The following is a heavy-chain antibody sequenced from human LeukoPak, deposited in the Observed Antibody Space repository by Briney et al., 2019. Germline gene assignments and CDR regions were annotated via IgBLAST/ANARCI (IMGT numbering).Heavy chain of an antibody. CDR2: IYYSGST. CDR3: ARSYYDSSGPPKS. V-gene: IGHV4-59*01. D-gene: IGHD3-22*01. J-gene: IGHJ5*02. CDR1: GGSISSYY. Sequence: KPSETLSLTCTVSGGSISSYYWSWIRQPPGKGLEWIGYIYYSGSTNYNPSLKSRVTISVDTSKNQFSLKLSSVTAADTAVYYCARSYYDSSGPPKSWGQGTLVTVSS.